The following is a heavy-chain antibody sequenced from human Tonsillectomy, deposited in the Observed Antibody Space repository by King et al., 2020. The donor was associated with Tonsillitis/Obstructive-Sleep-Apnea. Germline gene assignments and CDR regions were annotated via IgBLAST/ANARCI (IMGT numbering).Heavy chain of an antibody. CDR1: GFTFSSHA. V-gene: IGHV3-30*04. CDR2: ISYDGGNK. CDR3: ARESAIITFGDPEGWFDP. Sequence: VQLVESGGGVVQSGRSLRLSCAASGFTFSSHAMHWVRQAPGKGLEWVAVISYDGGNKYYADSVKGRFTISRDNSKNTLYLQMNSLRAEDTAVYYCARESAIITFGDPEGWFDPWGQGTLVTVSS. J-gene: IGHJ5*02. D-gene: IGHD3-16*01.